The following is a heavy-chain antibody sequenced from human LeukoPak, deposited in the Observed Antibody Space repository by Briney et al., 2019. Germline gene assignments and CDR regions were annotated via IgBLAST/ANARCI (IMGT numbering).Heavy chain of an antibody. CDR1: GYSISSGYY. CDR2: IYHSGST. J-gene: IGHJ3*02. V-gene: IGHV4-38-2*02. CDR3: ARAPQGAFDI. Sequence: SETLSLTCTVSGYSISSGYYWGWIRQPPGKGLEWIGSIYHSGSTYYNPSLKSRVTISVDTSKNQFSLKLSSVTAADTAVYYCARAPQGAFDIWGQGTMVTVSS.